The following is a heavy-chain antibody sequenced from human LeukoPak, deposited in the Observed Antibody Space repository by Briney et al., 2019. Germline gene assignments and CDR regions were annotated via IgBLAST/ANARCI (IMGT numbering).Heavy chain of an antibody. V-gene: IGHV3-9*01. J-gene: IGHJ6*03. CDR3: AKDRVTGGRYYYYMDV. D-gene: IGHD7-27*01. CDR1: GFTFDDYA. Sequence: PGGSLRLSCAASGFTFDDYAMHWVRQAPGKGLEWVSGISWNSGSIGYADSVKGRFTISRDNAKNSLYLQKNSLRAEDTALYYCAKDRVTGGRYYYYMDVWGKGTTVTVSS. CDR2: ISWNSGSI.